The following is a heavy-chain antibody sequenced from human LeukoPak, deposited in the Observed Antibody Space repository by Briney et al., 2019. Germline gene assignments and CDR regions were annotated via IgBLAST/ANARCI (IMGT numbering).Heavy chain of an antibody. J-gene: IGHJ3*02. Sequence: SETLSLTCTVSGGSISSSSYYWGWIRQPPGKGLEWIGSIYYSGSTYYNPSLKSRVTISVDTSKNQFSLKLSSVTVADTAVYYCARVNILTGFYAFDIWGQGTMVTVSS. CDR1: GGSISSSSYY. D-gene: IGHD3-9*01. V-gene: IGHV4-39*07. CDR3: ARVNILTGFYAFDI. CDR2: IYYSGST.